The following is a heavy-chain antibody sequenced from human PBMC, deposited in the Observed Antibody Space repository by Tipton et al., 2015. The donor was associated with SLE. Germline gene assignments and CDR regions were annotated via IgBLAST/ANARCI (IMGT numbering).Heavy chain of an antibody. CDR2: IYYSGST. V-gene: IGHV4-59*12. CDR1: GGSIRSYY. CDR3: ARESPPVDV. J-gene: IGHJ6*04. Sequence: TLSLTCTVSGGSIRSYYWSWIRQPPGKGLEWIGSIYYSGSTYYNPSLKSRVTISVDTSKNQFSLKLSSVTAADTAVYYCARESPPVDVWGKGTTVTVSS.